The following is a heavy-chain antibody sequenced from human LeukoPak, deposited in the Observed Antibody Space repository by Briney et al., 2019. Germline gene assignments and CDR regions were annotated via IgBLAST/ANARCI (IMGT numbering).Heavy chain of an antibody. CDR2: IYSGGST. V-gene: IGHV3-53*01. CDR3: ARDLDYYDSSGYYTV. J-gene: IGHJ3*01. CDR1: GFTVSSNY. D-gene: IGHD3-22*01. Sequence: GGSLRLSCAASGFTVSSNYMSWVRQAPGKGLEWVSVIYSGGSTYYADSVKGRFTISRDNSKNTLYLQTNSLRAEDTAVYYCARDLDYYDSSGYYTVWGQGTMVTVSS.